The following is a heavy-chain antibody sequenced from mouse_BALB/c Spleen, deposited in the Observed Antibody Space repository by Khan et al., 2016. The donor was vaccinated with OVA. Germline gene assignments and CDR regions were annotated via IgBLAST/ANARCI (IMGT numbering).Heavy chain of an antibody. CDR2: INPNNGGT. CDR1: GYMFSSYY. V-gene: IGHV1S81*02. Sequence: QVQLKQSGAELVKPGASVKLSCKASGYMFSSYYMYWVKQRPGQGLEWIGEINPNNGGTNLNEKFKSKATLTVHKSSSTAYMQLSSLTSEDSVVYYCSRSGYGSFVYWGRGTLVTVSA. J-gene: IGHJ3*01. CDR3: SRSGYGSFVY. D-gene: IGHD2-2*01.